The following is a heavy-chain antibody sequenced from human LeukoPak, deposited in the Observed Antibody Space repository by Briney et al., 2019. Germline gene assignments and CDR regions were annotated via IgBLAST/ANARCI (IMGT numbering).Heavy chain of an antibody. CDR2: IYHGGSF. J-gene: IGHJ4*02. V-gene: IGHV4-38-2*02. D-gene: IGHD3-10*01. CDR3: ARIVYYHGSGSSHKFDY. Sequence: SETLSLTCNVSGYSISSGYYWGWIRQPPGQGLEWIATIYHGGSFYYNPSLKSRVRISLDTSKNQFSLRLGSVTAADTAVYYCARIVYYHGSGSSHKFDYWGQGTLVTVSP. CDR1: GYSISSGYY.